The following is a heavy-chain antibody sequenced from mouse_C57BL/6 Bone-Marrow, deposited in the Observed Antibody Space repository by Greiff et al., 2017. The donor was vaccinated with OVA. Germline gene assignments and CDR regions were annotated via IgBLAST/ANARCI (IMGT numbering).Heavy chain of an antibody. V-gene: IGHV1-55*01. Sequence: QVQLKQPGAELVKPGASVKMSCKASGYTFTSYWITWVKQRPGQGLEWIGDIYPGSGSTNYNEKFKSKATLTVDTSSSTAYMQLSSLTSEDSAVYYCFTTVVATDWYFDVWGTGTTVTVSS. CDR2: IYPGSGST. CDR3: FTTVVATDWYFDV. J-gene: IGHJ1*03. D-gene: IGHD1-1*01. CDR1: GYTFTSYW.